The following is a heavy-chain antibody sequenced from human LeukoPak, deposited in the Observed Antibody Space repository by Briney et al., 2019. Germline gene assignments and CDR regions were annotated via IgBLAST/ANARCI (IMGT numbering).Heavy chain of an antibody. D-gene: IGHD6-19*01. CDR3: AGAIAVAGNNYYYYGIDV. V-gene: IGHV4-30-2*01. CDR2: IYHSGST. CDR1: GGSISSGGYS. J-gene: IGHJ6*02. Sequence: SETLSLTCTVSGGSISSGGYSWSWIRQPPGKGLEWIGYIYHSGSTYYNPSLKSRVTIPVDRSKNQFSLKLSSVTAADTAVYYCAGAIAVAGNNYYYYGIDVWGQGTTVTVSS.